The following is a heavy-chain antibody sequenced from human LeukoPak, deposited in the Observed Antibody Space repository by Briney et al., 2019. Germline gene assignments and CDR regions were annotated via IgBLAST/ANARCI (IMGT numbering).Heavy chain of an antibody. CDR2: INHSGST. V-gene: IGHV4-34*01. D-gene: IGHD3-10*01. J-gene: IGHJ4*02. CDR3: AREWRTVRGVMDY. CDR1: GGSFSGSS. Sequence: SETLSLTCAVYGGSFSGSSWSWIPHPPGKGREWMGVINHSGSTNYNPSLKSRATISVDTSKNQFSLKLSSVTAADTAVYYCAREWRTVRGVMDYWGQGTLVTVSS.